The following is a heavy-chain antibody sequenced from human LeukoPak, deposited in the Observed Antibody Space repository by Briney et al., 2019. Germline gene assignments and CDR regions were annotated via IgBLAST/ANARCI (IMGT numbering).Heavy chain of an antibody. V-gene: IGHV4-4*02. CDR3: ARDPRSSLIQLHDAFDI. D-gene: IGHD5-18*01. J-gene: IGHJ3*02. Sequence: SETLSLTCGVSGGSITNTNYWTWVRQPPGKGLEWIGEVNLQGSTNYNPSLMGRVAISVDKSENHISLQLTSVTAADTAVYYCARDPRSSLIQLHDAFDIWGQGTMVTVSS. CDR2: VNLQGST. CDR1: GGSITNTNY.